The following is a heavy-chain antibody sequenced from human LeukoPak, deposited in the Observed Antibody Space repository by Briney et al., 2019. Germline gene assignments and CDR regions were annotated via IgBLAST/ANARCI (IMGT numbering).Heavy chain of an antibody. CDR2: INANNGNT. D-gene: IGHD5-12*01. J-gene: IGHJ4*02. Sequence: ASVKVSCKASGYTFTSYGITWVRQAPGQGLEWMGWINANNGNTNYAQNLQGRVTITGDTSASTAYMELSSLRSEDTAVYYCARVVGGYDLYYFDYWGQGTLVTVSS. V-gene: IGHV1-18*01. CDR3: ARVVGGYDLYYFDY. CDR1: GYTFTSYG.